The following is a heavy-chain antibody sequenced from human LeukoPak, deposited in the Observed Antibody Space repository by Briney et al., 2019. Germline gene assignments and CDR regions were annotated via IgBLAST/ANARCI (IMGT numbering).Heavy chain of an antibody. CDR2: ISAYNGNT. D-gene: IGHD3-22*01. Sequence: ASVKVSCKASGYTFTSYGISWVRRAPGQGLEWMGWISAYNGNTNYAQKLQGRVTMTTDTSTSTAYMELRSLRSDDTAVYYCARDVGYDSSGYSLNGQTRLNDYWGQGTLVTVSS. J-gene: IGHJ4*02. CDR3: ARDVGYDSSGYSLNGQTRLNDY. V-gene: IGHV1-18*01. CDR1: GYTFTSYG.